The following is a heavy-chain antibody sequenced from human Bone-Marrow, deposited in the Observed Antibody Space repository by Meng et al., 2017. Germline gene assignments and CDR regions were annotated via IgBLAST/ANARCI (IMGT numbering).Heavy chain of an antibody. J-gene: IGHJ5*02. Sequence: QVQLVQSGPEVKKPGASVKVSCKASGGTFSSYAISWVRQAPGQGLEWMGGIIPIFGTANYAQKFQGRVTITADESTSTAYMELSSLRSEDTAVYYCATIGRYCSSTSCLNWFNPWGQGTLVTVSS. V-gene: IGHV1-69*01. CDR3: ATIGRYCSSTSCLNWFNP. CDR1: GGTFSSYA. CDR2: IIPIFGTA. D-gene: IGHD2-2*01.